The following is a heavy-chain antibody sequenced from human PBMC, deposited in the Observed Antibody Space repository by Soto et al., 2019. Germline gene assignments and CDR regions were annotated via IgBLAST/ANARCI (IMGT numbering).Heavy chain of an antibody. Sequence: PGGSLRLSCAASGFTFSSYAMHWVRQAPGKGLEWVAVISYDGSNKYYADSVKGRFTISRDNSKNTLYLQMNSLRAEDTAVYYCARGSGITGTPYRYYYYGMDVWGQGTTVTVSS. CDR1: GFTFSSYA. V-gene: IGHV3-30-3*01. CDR3: ARGSGITGTPYRYYYYGMDV. D-gene: IGHD1-20*01. J-gene: IGHJ6*02. CDR2: ISYDGSNK.